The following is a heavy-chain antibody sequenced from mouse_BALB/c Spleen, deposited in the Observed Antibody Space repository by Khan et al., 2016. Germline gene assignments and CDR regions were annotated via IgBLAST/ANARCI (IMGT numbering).Heavy chain of an antibody. Sequence: EVELVESGGGLVKPGGSLTLSCAASGFTFSNYAMSWVRQTPEKRLEWVASISNGGSAYYPDSVKGRFTTSRDNARNILYLQMSSLRSEDTAMDYWVRVNYYENGDEYFDDWGPGTKVTVSS. CDR2: ISNGGSA. CDR1: GFTFSNYA. J-gene: IGHJ1*01. D-gene: IGHD1-1*01. V-gene: IGHV5-6-5*01. CDR3: VRVNYYENGDEYFDD.